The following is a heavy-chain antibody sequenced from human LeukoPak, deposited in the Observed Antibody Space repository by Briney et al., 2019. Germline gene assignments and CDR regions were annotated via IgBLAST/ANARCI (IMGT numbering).Heavy chain of an antibody. V-gene: IGHV4-59*01. D-gene: IGHD6-13*01. CDR1: GGSMRGYF. CDR3: ARSITSSWYGDFQH. J-gene: IGHJ1*01. Sequence: SETLSLTCTGSGGSMRGYFWSWIRQPPGKGLEWIGYIYYSGSTNYNPSLKSRVTISVDTSKNQFSLKLSSVTAADTAVYYCARSITSSWYGDFQHWGQGTLVTVSS. CDR2: IYYSGST.